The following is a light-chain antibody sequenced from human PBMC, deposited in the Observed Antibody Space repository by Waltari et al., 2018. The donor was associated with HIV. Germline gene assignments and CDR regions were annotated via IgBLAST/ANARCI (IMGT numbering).Light chain of an antibody. CDR1: QTILYNSNNQNY. CDR2: WAS. Sequence: DILMTQSPASSAVSLGEMATIQGKSSQTILYNSNNQNYLAWYQQRPGQPPKLLIYWASTRESGVPDRFSGSGSGTDFTLTISSLQAEDVAVYYCQQYYKTPLTFGGGTKVQIK. J-gene: IGKJ4*01. V-gene: IGKV4-1*01. CDR3: QQYYKTPLT.